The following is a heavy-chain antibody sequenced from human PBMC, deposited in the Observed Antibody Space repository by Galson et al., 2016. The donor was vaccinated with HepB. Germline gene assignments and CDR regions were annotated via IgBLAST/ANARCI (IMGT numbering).Heavy chain of an antibody. CDR3: AHRRTSADYGSGKDHYFGY. Sequence: PALVKPTQTLTLTCIFSGFSLSSSGVGVGWIRQSPGKALEWLALIYWNDDKRYSPSLKSRLTITKDTSKNQVVLTLTNMDPVDTATYYCAHRRTSADYGSGKDHYFGYWGQGTLVTVSS. D-gene: IGHD3-10*01. J-gene: IGHJ4*02. V-gene: IGHV2-5*01. CDR1: GFSLSSSGVG. CDR2: IYWNDDK.